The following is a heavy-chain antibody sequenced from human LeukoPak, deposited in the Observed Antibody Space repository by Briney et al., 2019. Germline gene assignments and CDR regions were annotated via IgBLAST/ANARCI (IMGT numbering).Heavy chain of an antibody. CDR3: ARAKPKNMVRGLIMRRESRYYFDY. J-gene: IGHJ4*02. CDR1: GFTVSSNY. V-gene: IGHV3-53*01. D-gene: IGHD3-10*01. CDR2: IYSGGST. Sequence: GGSLRLSCAASGFTVSSNYMSWVRQAPGKGLEWVSVIYSGGSTYYADSVKGRFTISRDNSKSTLYIQMNSLRAEDTAVYCCARAKPKNMVRGLIMRRESRYYFDYWGQGTLVTVSS.